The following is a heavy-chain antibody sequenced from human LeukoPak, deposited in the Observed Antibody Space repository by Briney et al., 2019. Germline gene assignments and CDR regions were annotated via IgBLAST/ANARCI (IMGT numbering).Heavy chain of an antibody. CDR3: AEGSREGGFDY. CDR1: GFTFSTYA. D-gene: IGHD1-26*01. CDR2: TSGSGGST. J-gene: IGHJ4*02. Sequence: GGSLRLSCAASGFTFSTYAMSWVRQAPGKGLEWVSGTSGSGGSTYYADSAKGRFTISRDNSKNTLYLQMNSLRAEDTAVYYRAEGSREGGFDYWGQGTLVTVSS. V-gene: IGHV3-23*01.